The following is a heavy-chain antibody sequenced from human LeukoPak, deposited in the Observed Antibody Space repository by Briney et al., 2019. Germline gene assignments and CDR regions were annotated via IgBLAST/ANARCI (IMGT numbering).Heavy chain of an antibody. V-gene: IGHV4-59*08. Sequence: PSETLSLTCTVSGGSISSYYWSWIRQPPGKGLEWIGYIYYSGSTNYNPSLRSRVTISVDTSKNQFSLKLSSVTAADTAVYYCARGGNYGDYDGYFDYWGQGALVTVSS. CDR2: IYYSGST. CDR3: ARGGNYGDYDGYFDY. J-gene: IGHJ4*02. D-gene: IGHD4-17*01. CDR1: GGSISSYY.